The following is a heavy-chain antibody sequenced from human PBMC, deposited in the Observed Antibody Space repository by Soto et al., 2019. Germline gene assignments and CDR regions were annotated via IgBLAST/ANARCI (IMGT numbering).Heavy chain of an antibody. J-gene: IGHJ6*02. D-gene: IGHD3-3*01. CDR3: ARVMDYDFWSGYYYGMDV. CDR2: ISAYNGNT. Sequence: QVQLVQSGAEVKKPGASVKVSCKASGYTFTSYGISWVRQAPGQGLEWMGWISAYNGNTNYAQKLQGRVTMTTDTSTSTAYMELRSLRSGDTAVYYCARVMDYDFWSGYYYGMDVWGQGTTVTVSS. V-gene: IGHV1-18*04. CDR1: GYTFTSYG.